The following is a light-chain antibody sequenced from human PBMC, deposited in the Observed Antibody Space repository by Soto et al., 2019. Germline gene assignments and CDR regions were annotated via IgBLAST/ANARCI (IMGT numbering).Light chain of an antibody. CDR1: SSNIAPNT. V-gene: IGLV1-44*01. Sequence: QSVLTQPPSASGTPGQRVTISCSGGSSNIAPNTVNWYQHLPGAAPQLLIFANDRRPSGVPDRFSGSRSGTSASLAISGLQSEDEADYYCAAWDDSLNGYVFGTGTKVTVL. J-gene: IGLJ1*01. CDR2: AND. CDR3: AAWDDSLNGYV.